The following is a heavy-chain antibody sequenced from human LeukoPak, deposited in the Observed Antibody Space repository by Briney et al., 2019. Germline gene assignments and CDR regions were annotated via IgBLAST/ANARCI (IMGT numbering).Heavy chain of an antibody. D-gene: IGHD4-17*01. CDR3: AGMTTVTTGAFDI. Sequence: PSETLSLTCTVSGGSISSYYWSWIRQPPGKELECIGDFYYSGSTNYNPSLKSRVTMSVDTSKNQFSLKLSSVTAADTAVYYCAGMTTVTTGAFDIWGQGTMVTVSS. V-gene: IGHV4-59*12. CDR1: GGSISSYY. CDR2: FYYSGST. J-gene: IGHJ3*02.